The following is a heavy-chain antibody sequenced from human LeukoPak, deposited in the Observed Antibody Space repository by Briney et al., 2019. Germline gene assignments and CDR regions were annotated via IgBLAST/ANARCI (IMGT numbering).Heavy chain of an antibody. CDR2: MNPNSGNA. J-gene: IGHJ4*02. Sequence: ASVTVSCKASGYNFNNHYIHWVRQATGQGLEWLGRMNPNSGNAAYAQKLQGRVTMTWDSSTNTAYLEVIALRSDDAAVYYCAKSSGDYFFDYWGQGTLVTVSS. D-gene: IGHD3-22*01. CDR1: GYNFNNHY. V-gene: IGHV1-8*01. CDR3: AKSSGDYFFDY.